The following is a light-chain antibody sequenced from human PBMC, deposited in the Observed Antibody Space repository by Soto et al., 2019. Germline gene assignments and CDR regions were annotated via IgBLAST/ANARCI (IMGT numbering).Light chain of an antibody. V-gene: IGLV2-8*01. CDR2: EVN. CDR1: SSDVGGYNL. J-gene: IGLJ1*01. CDR3: CSYAGSSSYV. Sequence: QSALAQPPSASGSPGQSVTISCTGTSSDVGGYNLVSWYQQHPGKAPQLMIYEVNKRPSGVPDRFSGSKSGNTASLTVSGLQAEDEADYYCCSYAGSSSYVFGTGTKVTVL.